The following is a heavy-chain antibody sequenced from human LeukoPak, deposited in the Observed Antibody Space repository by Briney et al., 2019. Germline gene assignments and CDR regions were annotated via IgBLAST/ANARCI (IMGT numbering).Heavy chain of an antibody. CDR2: ISGSGGST. CDR3: ANIYGDYGAGYFQH. CDR1: GFTFSSYA. J-gene: IGHJ1*01. V-gene: IGHV3-23*01. Sequence: GGSLRHSCAASGFTFSSYAMSWVRQAPGKGLEWVSAISGSGGSTYYADSVKGRFTISRDNSKNTLYLQMNSLRAEDTAVYYCANIYGDYGAGYFQHWGQGTLVTVSS. D-gene: IGHD4-17*01.